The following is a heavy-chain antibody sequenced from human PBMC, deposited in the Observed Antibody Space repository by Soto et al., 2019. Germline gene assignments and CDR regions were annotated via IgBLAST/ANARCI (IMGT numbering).Heavy chain of an antibody. CDR1: GKSLSGYY. J-gene: IGHJ4*02. V-gene: IGHV4-34*02. CDR2: INHSGNT. Sequence: QVQLQQRGAGLLKPSETLSLTCAVYGKSLSGYYWSWIRQPPGKALEWIGEINHSGNTNYNPSLKSRVTISVDTSKNQLFLNLSSVTAADAAMYYCARHHVRGRTIAGAAEFWGQRTLVTVSS. CDR3: ARHHVRGRTIAGAAEF. D-gene: IGHD1-26*01.